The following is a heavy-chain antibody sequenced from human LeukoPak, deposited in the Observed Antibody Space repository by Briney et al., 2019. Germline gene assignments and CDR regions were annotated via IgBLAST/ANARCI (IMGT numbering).Heavy chain of an antibody. CDR1: GYTFTSYD. D-gene: IGHD6-13*01. CDR2: IIPIFATA. Sequence: SVKVSCKASGYTFTSYDINWVRQATGQGLEWMGGIIPIFATANYARNFQGRVTITADESTSTAYMELSSLRSEDTAVYYCARNWAAASILTNWFDPWGQGTLVTVSS. CDR3: ARNWAAASILTNWFDP. J-gene: IGHJ5*02. V-gene: IGHV1-69*13.